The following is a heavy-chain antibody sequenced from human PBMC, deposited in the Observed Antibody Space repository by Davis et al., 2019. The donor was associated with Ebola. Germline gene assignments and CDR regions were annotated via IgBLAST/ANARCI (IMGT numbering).Heavy chain of an antibody. CDR3: VKWGAY. J-gene: IGHJ4*02. CDR2: ISSNGGST. V-gene: IGHV3-64D*08. CDR1: GFTFSSYA. D-gene: IGHD3-16*01. Sequence: GESLKISCAASGFTFSSYAMHWVRQAPGKGLEYVSAISSNGGSTYYADSVKGRFTISRDNSQNTLYLQMSSLRTEDTAVYYSVKWGAYWGQGTLVTVSS.